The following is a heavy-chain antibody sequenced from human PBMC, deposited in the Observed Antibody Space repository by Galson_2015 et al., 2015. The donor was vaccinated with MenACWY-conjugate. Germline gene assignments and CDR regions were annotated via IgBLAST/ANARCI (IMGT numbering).Heavy chain of an antibody. CDR3: ARDRKCELGPPDDYYALDV. Sequence: SVKVSCKASGDTFTKDHINWVRQAPGQGLEWMGIINPRSGNTNYAQRFQGRVTMTRDTSTSTVYMELSSLRSEGTAVYYCARDRKCELGPPDDYYALDVSGQGTLVTVSS. D-gene: IGHD6-13*01. CDR1: GDTFTKDH. J-gene: IGHJ6*02. V-gene: IGHV1-46*01. CDR2: INPRSGNT.